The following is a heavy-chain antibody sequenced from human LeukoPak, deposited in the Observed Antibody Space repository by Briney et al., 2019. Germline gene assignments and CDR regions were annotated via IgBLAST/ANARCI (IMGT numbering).Heavy chain of an antibody. D-gene: IGHD6-25*01. CDR3: ARAGSADSFDS. CDR2: IYSGGST. V-gene: IGHV3-66*01. Sequence: GGSLRLSCAASGFTVSSNYMSWVRQAPGKGLEGVSVIYSGGSTYDADSGKARCTISRHNSKNTVYLQLTSLRAEDTAVYYCARAGSADSFDSWGQGTLVTVSS. CDR1: GFTVSSNY. J-gene: IGHJ4*02.